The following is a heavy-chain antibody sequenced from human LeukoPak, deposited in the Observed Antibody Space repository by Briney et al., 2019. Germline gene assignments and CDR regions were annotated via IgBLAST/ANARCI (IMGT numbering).Heavy chain of an antibody. D-gene: IGHD2-2*01. Sequence: SETLSLTCDVYGGSFSGYYWSWIRQPPGKGLEWIGEINHSGSTNYNPSLKSRVTISVDTSKNQFSLKLSSVTAADTAVYYCASLDCSSTSCYHFDYWGQGTLVTVSS. CDR3: ASLDCSSTSCYHFDY. CDR2: INHSGST. J-gene: IGHJ4*02. CDR1: GGSFSGYY. V-gene: IGHV4-34*01.